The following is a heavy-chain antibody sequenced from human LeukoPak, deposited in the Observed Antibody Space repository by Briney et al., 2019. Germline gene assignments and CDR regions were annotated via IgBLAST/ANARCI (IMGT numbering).Heavy chain of an antibody. Sequence: SETLSLTCAVYGGSFSGYYWSWIRQPPGKGLEWIGEINHSGSSNYNPSLKSRVTISVDTSKNQLSLKLSSVTAADTAVYYCARGTASLYSSSQGFDYWGQGTLVTVSS. J-gene: IGHJ4*02. CDR2: INHSGSS. V-gene: IGHV4-34*01. CDR1: GGSFSGYY. D-gene: IGHD6-13*01. CDR3: ARGTASLYSSSQGFDY.